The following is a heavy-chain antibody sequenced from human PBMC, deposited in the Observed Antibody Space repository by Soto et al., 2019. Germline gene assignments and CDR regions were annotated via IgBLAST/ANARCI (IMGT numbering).Heavy chain of an antibody. CDR3: ARRRYCGADCYSKYYYGMDL. Sequence: QVQLVQSGAEVKKPGSSVKVSCRASGSTFSSYTVSWVRQAPGQGLEWMGRIIPVLGVTNYAPKFKGSVTITADKSKTTVYMEPSSLRSGDTAIYYCARRRYCGADCYSKYYYGMDLWGQGTTVTVSS. J-gene: IGHJ6*02. CDR2: IIPVLGVT. V-gene: IGHV1-69*02. D-gene: IGHD2-21*02. CDR1: GSTFSSYT.